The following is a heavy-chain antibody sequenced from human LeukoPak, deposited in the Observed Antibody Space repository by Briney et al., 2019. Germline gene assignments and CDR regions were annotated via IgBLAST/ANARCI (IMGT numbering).Heavy chain of an antibody. CDR3: AGSSTTDYAFDI. D-gene: IGHD2-2*01. J-gene: IGHJ3*02. Sequence: SVKVSCKASGGTFSSYAISWVRQAPGQGLEWMGGIIPIFGTANYAQKFQGRVTITADESTSTAYMELSSLRSEDTAVYYCAGSSTTDYAFDIWGQGTMVTVSS. V-gene: IGHV1-69*13. CDR2: IIPIFGTA. CDR1: GGTFSSYA.